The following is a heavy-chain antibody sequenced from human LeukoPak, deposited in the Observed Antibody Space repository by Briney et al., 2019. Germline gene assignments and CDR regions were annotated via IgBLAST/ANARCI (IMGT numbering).Heavy chain of an antibody. V-gene: IGHV1-8*01. Sequence: ASVKVSCKAFGYTFTSYDINWVRQATGQGLEWMGWMNPNSGNTGYAQKFQGRVTMTRNTSISTAYMELSSLRSEDTAVYYCARGRYSSGWDFDYWGQGTLVTVSS. D-gene: IGHD6-19*01. CDR2: MNPNSGNT. CDR3: ARGRYSSGWDFDY. J-gene: IGHJ4*02. CDR1: GYTFTSYD.